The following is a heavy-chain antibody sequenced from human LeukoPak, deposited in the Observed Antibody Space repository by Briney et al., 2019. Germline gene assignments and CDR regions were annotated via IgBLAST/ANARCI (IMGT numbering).Heavy chain of an antibody. CDR3: ANGDYDGFGGY. J-gene: IGHJ4*02. Sequence: SGGSLRHPCAASGVTISRYWMHWVRQAPGKGLVWVSRITSDGTRTYYADSVKGRFTISRDGAKNTLYLQMNSLRVEDTAVYYCANGDYDGFGGYLGQGTLVTVSS. CDR2: ITSDGTRT. V-gene: IGHV3-74*01. CDR1: GVTISRYW. D-gene: IGHD4-17*01.